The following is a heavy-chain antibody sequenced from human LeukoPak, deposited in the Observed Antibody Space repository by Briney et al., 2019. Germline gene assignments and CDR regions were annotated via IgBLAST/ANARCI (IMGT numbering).Heavy chain of an antibody. V-gene: IGHV4-59*01. Sequence: SETLSLTCTVSGGSISSYYWSWIRQPPGKGLEWIGYIYYSGSTNYNPSLKSRVTISVDTSKNQFSLKLSSVTAADTAVYYCARIDYDSSGYYQLPEYFQHWGQGTLVTVSS. J-gene: IGHJ1*01. CDR3: ARIDYDSSGYYQLPEYFQH. D-gene: IGHD3-22*01. CDR2: IYYSGST. CDR1: GGSISSYY.